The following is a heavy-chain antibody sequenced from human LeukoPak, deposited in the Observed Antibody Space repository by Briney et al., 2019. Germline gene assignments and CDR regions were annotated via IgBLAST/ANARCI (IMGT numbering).Heavy chain of an antibody. D-gene: IGHD3-10*01. Sequence: PSETLSLTCAVSGGSISSGIYSWNWIRQPPGMGLEWIGYIYHTGHTYYNPSLKSRVTISVDRSKNRFSLKLSSVTAADTAVYYCARDSGDYPYYFDSWGQGALVTVSS. J-gene: IGHJ4*02. CDR1: GGSISSGIYS. CDR2: IYHTGHT. CDR3: ARDSGDYPYYFDS. V-gene: IGHV4-30-2*01.